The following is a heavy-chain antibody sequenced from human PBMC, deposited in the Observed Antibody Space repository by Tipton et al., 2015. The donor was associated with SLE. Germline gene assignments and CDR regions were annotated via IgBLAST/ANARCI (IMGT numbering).Heavy chain of an antibody. Sequence: LRLSCTVSGGFISSSSYYWGWIRQPPGKGLEWIGSIYYSGSTYYNPSLKSRVTISVDTSKNQFSLKLSSVTAADTAVYYCARDEGRGSSSQRAFDIWGQGTMVTVSS. CDR2: IYYSGST. J-gene: IGHJ3*02. CDR1: GGFISSSSYY. D-gene: IGHD6-6*01. CDR3: ARDEGRGSSSQRAFDI. V-gene: IGHV4-39*07.